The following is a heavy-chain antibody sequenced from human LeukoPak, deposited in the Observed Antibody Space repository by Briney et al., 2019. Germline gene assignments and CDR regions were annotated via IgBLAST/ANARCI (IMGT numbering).Heavy chain of an antibody. CDR1: GGTFSSYA. V-gene: IGHV1-69*04. CDR2: IIPILGIA. J-gene: IGHJ4*02. CDR3: AREPYDYVWGSYRD. D-gene: IGHD3-16*02. Sequence: GASVKVSCKASGGTFSSYAISWVRQAPGQGLEWMGRIIPILGIANYAQKFQGRVTITADESTSTAYMELSSLRSEDTAVYYCAREPYDYVWGSYRDWGQGTLVTVSS.